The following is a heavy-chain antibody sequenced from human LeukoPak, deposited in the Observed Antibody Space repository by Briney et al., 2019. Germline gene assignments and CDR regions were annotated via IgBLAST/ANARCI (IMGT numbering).Heavy chain of an antibody. CDR3: ARGVALDP. Sequence: SQTLSLTCVISGDSVSSDSTAWSWIRQSPSRGLEWLGRTYYRSKWYNDYAVSVKSRITIDPDTSKNQFSLQLNSVTPEDTAVYYCARGVALDPWGQGILVTVSS. CDR2: TYYRSKWYN. D-gene: IGHD2-15*01. CDR1: GDSVSSDSTA. J-gene: IGHJ5*02. V-gene: IGHV6-1*01.